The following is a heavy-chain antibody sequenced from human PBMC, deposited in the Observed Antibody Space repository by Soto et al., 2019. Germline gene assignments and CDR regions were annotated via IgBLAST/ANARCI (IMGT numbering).Heavy chain of an antibody. J-gene: IGHJ4*02. Sequence: SETLSLTCTVSGGSVSSGSYYWSWIRQPPGKGLEWIGYIYYSGSTNYNPSLKSRVTISVDTSKNQFSLKLSSVTAADTAVYYCARDQGWYTHFDYWGQGTLVTVSS. CDR3: ARDQGWYTHFDY. V-gene: IGHV4-61*01. CDR2: IYYSGST. D-gene: IGHD6-19*01. CDR1: GGSVSSGSYY.